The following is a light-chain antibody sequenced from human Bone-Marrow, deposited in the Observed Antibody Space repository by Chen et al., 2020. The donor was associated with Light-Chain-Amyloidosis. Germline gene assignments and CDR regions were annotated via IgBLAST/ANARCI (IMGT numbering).Light chain of an antibody. CDR3: LQRDSWPLLS. CDR1: QNIGGY. Sequence: EVVLTQSPATLSLSPGERATLSCRASQNIGGYLAWFQHRPGQTPRLLIYDGSNRASGVPARFSGSGSGTDFIRTISSLEPEDFAVYYCLQRDSWPLLSFGGGTKVEIK. J-gene: IGKJ4*01. CDR2: DGS. V-gene: IGKV3-11*01.